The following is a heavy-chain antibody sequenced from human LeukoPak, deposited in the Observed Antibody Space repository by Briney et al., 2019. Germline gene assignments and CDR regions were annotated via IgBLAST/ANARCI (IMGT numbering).Heavy chain of an antibody. CDR1: GFTFSSYS. J-gene: IGHJ5*02. V-gene: IGHV3-21*01. CDR2: ISSSSSYI. D-gene: IGHD2-2*01. CDR3: ARDHCSSTSCYPS. Sequence: GGSLRLSCAASGFTFSSYSMNWVRQAPGKGLEWVSSISSSSSYIYYADSVKGRFTISGDNAKNSLYLQMNSLRAEDTAVYYCARDHCSSTSCYPSWGQGTLVTVSS.